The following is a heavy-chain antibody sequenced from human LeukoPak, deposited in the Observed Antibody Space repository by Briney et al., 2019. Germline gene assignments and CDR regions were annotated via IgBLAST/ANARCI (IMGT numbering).Heavy chain of an antibody. D-gene: IGHD2-8*01. J-gene: IGHJ5*02. Sequence: GRSLRLSCAASGFTFSSYDMHWVRQATGKGLEWVSAIGTAGDTYYPGSVKGRFTISGENAKNSLYLQMNSLRAEDTAVYYCTRSVANVCTNGVCYSPFLDPWGQGTLVTVSS. CDR2: IGTAGDT. CDR1: GFTFSSYD. CDR3: TRSVANVCTNGVCYSPFLDP. V-gene: IGHV3-13*01.